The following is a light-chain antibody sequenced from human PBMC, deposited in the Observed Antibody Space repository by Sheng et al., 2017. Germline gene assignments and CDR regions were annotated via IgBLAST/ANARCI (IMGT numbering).Light chain of an antibody. CDR3: QQYNNWPPALT. J-gene: IGKJ4*02. CDR2: GAS. V-gene: IGKV3D-15*01. Sequence: EVLMTQTPATLSASPGERVTLSCRASQSVSSNYLAWYQQKPGQAPRLLIFGASSRATGIPDRFSGRGSGTDFSLTISRLEPEDFAVYYCQQYNNWPPALTFGGGTKVEIK. CDR1: QSVSSNY.